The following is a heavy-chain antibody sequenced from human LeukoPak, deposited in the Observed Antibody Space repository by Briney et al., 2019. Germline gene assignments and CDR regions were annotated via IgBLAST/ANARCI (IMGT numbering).Heavy chain of an antibody. Sequence: PGGSLRLTCAASGFTFISYTMSWVRQAPGKGLEWVSCISPSSSTIYYDDSVKGRFTISRDNAKNSLYLQMNSLRAEDTAVYYCARVDRDSSGYYYTYYYYGMDVWGQGTTVTVSS. J-gene: IGHJ6*02. V-gene: IGHV3-48*01. D-gene: IGHD3-22*01. CDR1: GFTFISYT. CDR2: ISPSSSTI. CDR3: ARVDRDSSGYYYTYYYYGMDV.